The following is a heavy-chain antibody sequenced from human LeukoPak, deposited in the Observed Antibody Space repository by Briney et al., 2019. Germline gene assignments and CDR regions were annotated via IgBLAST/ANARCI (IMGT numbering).Heavy chain of an antibody. CDR3: ARAVGWTYGYGL. V-gene: IGHV3-11*01. J-gene: IGHJ4*02. Sequence: PGGSLRLSCAASGFTLTNSYMSWIRQAPRKGLEWISYISSSGDTIYYADSVKGRFTIFRDKSKNSLYLQMNSLRAEDTAVYYCARAVGWTYGYGLWGQGTLVTVSP. CDR1: GFTLTNSY. D-gene: IGHD5-18*01. CDR2: ISSSGDTI.